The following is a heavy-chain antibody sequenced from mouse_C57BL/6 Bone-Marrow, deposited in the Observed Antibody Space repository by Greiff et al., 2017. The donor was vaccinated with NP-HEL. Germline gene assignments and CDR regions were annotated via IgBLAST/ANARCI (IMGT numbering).Heavy chain of an antibody. J-gene: IGHJ1*03. CDR3: ARRGIVLRYGWYFDV. Sequence: VQLQQPGAELVKPGASVKMSCKASGYTFTSYWITWVKQRPGQGLEWIGDIYPGSGSTNYNEKFKSKATLTVDTSSSTAYMQLSSLTSEDSAVYYCARRGIVLRYGWYFDVWGTGTTVTVSS. CDR1: GYTFTSYW. V-gene: IGHV1-55*01. D-gene: IGHD1-1*01. CDR2: IYPGSGST.